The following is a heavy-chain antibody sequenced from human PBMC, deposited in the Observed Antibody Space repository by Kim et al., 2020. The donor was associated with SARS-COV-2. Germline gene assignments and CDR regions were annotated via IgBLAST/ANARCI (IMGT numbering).Heavy chain of an antibody. J-gene: IGHJ2*01. CDR2: IWYDGSNK. CDR1: GFTFSSYG. Sequence: GGSLRLSCAASGFTFSSYGMHWVRQAPGKGLEWVAVIWYDGSNKYYADSVKGRFTISRDNSKNTLYLQMNSLRAEDTAVYYCARDLSRGWYFDLWGRGTLVTVSS. D-gene: IGHD3-10*01. CDR3: ARDLSRGWYFDL. V-gene: IGHV3-33*01.